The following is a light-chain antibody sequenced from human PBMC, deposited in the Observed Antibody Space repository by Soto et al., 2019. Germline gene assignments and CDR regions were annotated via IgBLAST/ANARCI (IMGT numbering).Light chain of an antibody. CDR3: QQSYSTLLT. Sequence: DIPMTQSPSSLSAFVGDRVIITCRASQSISRYLNWYQQKLGKAPKLLIYAASSLQSGVPSRFSGSGSGTDFTLTISSLQPEDFATYYCQQSYSTLLTFGGGTKVEIK. CDR1: QSISRY. J-gene: IGKJ4*01. V-gene: IGKV1-39*01. CDR2: AAS.